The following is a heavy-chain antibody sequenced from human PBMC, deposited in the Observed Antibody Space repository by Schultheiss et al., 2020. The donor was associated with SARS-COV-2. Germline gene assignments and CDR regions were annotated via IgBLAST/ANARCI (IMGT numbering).Heavy chain of an antibody. Sequence: SETLSLTCAVYGESFSGYYWSWIRQPPGKGLEWIGEINHSGSTNYNPSLKSRVTISVDTSKKQFSLKLSSVTAADTAVYYCARPILTTVGSDAFDIWGQGTMVTVSS. V-gene: IGHV4-34*01. CDR2: INHSGST. CDR1: GESFSGYY. J-gene: IGHJ3*02. D-gene: IGHD3-10*01. CDR3: ARPILTTVGSDAFDI.